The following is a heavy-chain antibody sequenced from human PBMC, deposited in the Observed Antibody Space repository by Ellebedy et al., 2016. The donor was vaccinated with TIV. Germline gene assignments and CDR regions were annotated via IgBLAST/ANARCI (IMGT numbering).Heavy chain of an antibody. D-gene: IGHD2-15*01. CDR1: GYIFTRYA. V-gene: IGHV1-18*01. CDR2: ISGYKGNI. J-gene: IGHJ4*02. CDR3: VRDHLGSCDGGSCNSDLGN. Sequence: AASVKVSCKASGYIFTRYAISWVRQTPGQGLEWMGWISGYKGNIEYAQKFQGRVTMTIDTSVSTAYMELRHLRSEDTAVYHCVRDHLGSCDGGSCNSDLGNWGQGTLVTVSS.